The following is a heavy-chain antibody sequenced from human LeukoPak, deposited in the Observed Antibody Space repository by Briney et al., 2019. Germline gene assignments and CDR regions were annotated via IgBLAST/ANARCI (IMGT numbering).Heavy chain of an antibody. CDR1: GYTFTSYY. J-gene: IGHJ6*02. CDR2: INPSGGST. D-gene: IGHD1-26*01. CDR3: ARDRLDGSYWYYYGMDV. V-gene: IGHV1-46*01. Sequence: ASVKVSCKASGYTFTSYYMHWVRQAPGQGLEWMGIINPSGGSTSYAQKFQGRVTMTRDTSTSTVYMELSSLRSEDTAVYYCARDRLDGSYWYYYGMDVWGQGTTVTVSS.